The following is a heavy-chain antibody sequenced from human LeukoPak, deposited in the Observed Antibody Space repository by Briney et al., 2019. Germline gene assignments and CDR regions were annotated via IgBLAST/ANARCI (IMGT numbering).Heavy chain of an antibody. Sequence: GGSLRLSCAASGFTFSSYWMSWVRQAPGKGLERVANIKQDGSEKYYVDSVEGRFTISRDNAKNSLYLQMNSLRAEDTAVYYCARDDFGELFSQHWGQGTLVTVSS. V-gene: IGHV3-7*01. CDR3: ARDDFGELFSQH. D-gene: IGHD3-10*01. CDR2: IKQDGSEK. CDR1: GFTFSSYW. J-gene: IGHJ1*01.